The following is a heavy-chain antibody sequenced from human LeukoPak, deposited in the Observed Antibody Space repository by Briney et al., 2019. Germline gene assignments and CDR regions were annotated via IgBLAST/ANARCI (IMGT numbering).Heavy chain of an antibody. Sequence: GGSLRLSCAGSGFTFRNYGMSWVRQAPGKRLEWVSHISTNTASTYYADSVKGRFTISRDNSKNTLYMQMNSLRAEDTAVYYCTRGSPVVYFDFWGQGTLVTVSS. CDR3: TRGSPVVYFDF. V-gene: IGHV3-23*01. CDR1: GFTFRNYG. CDR2: ISTNTAST. J-gene: IGHJ4*02.